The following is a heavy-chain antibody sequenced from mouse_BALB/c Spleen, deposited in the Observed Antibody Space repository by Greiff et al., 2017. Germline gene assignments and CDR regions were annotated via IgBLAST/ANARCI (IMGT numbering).Heavy chain of an antibody. CDR1: GFTFSSYA. Sequence: EVQLVESGGGLVKPGGSLKLSCAASGFTFSSYAMSWVRQTPEKRLEWVASISSGGSTYYPDSVKGRFTISRDNARNILYLQMSSLRSEDTAMYYCARGDEGNRYYFDYWGQGTTLTVSS. CDR3: ARGDEGNRYYFDY. D-gene: IGHD2-1*01. V-gene: IGHV5-6-5*01. CDR2: ISSGGST. J-gene: IGHJ2*01.